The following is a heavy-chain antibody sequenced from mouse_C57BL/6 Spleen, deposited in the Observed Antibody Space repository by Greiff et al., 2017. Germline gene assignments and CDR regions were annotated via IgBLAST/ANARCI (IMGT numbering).Heavy chain of an antibody. J-gene: IGHJ3*01. D-gene: IGHD4-1*01. V-gene: IGHV5-6*02. Sequence: EVMLVESGGALVKPGGSLKLSCAASGFTFSSYGMSWVRPTPDKRLEWVATISSGGSYTSCPDSVKGRFPISRDNAKNTLYLQMSSLKSEDTAMYYCARRGTGSAWFAYWGQGTLVTVSA. CDR3: ARRGTGSAWFAY. CDR1: GFTFSSYG. CDR2: ISSGGSYT.